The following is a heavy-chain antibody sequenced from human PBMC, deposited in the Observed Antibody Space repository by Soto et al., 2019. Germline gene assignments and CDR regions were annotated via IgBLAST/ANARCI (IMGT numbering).Heavy chain of an antibody. J-gene: IGHJ4*02. CDR3: ARGVAPYYFDY. D-gene: IGHD2-15*01. Sequence: QVQLVQSGAEEKKPGASVKVSCKASGYTFTSYAMHWVRQDAGQRLEWMGWINAGNGNTKYSQKFQGRVTITRDTSASTAYMELSSLRSEDTAVYYCARGVAPYYFDYWGQGTLVTVSS. CDR2: INAGNGNT. V-gene: IGHV1-3*05. CDR1: GYTFTSYA.